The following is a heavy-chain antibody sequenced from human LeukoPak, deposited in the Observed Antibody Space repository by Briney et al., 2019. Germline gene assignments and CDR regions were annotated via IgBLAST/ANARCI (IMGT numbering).Heavy chain of an antibody. V-gene: IGHV3-74*01. Sequence: GGSLRLSCAASGFTFSSYWMHWVRQALGKGLVWLSRINSDGSSTSYADSVKGRFTISRDNAKNTLYLQMNSLRADDTAVYYCATSRTFDYWGQGTLVTVSS. D-gene: IGHD3-3*01. CDR3: ATSRTFDY. CDR1: GFTFSSYW. J-gene: IGHJ4*02. CDR2: INSDGSST.